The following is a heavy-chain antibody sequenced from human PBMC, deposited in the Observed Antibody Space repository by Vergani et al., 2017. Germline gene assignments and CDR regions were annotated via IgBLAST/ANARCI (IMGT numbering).Heavy chain of an antibody. D-gene: IGHD6-19*01. J-gene: IGHJ6*02. CDR1: GFTFSDHY. V-gene: IGHV3-72*01. CDR3: ARSTQYSSGWYTHYYGMDV. CDR2: TRNKANSYTT. Sequence: EVQLVESGGGLVQPGGSLRLSCAASGFTFSDHYMDWVRQAPGKGLEWVGRTRNKANSYTTEYAASVKGRFNISRDDSKNSLYLQMNSLKTEDTAVYYCARSTQYSSGWYTHYYGMDVWGQGTTVTVSS.